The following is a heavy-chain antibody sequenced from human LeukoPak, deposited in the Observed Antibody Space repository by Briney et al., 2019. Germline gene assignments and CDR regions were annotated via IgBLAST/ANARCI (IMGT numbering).Heavy chain of an antibody. CDR1: GFSLSTSGVG. CDR3: AHRQDSSGWYEDYFDY. Sequence: SGPTLVKPTQTLTLTCTFSGFSLSTSGVGVGWIRQPPGKALEWLAPIYWDDDKRYSPSLKSRLTITKDTSKNQVVLTMTNMDPVATATYYCAHRQDSSGWYEDYFDYWGQGTLVTVSS. CDR2: IYWDDDK. D-gene: IGHD6-19*01. J-gene: IGHJ4*02. V-gene: IGHV2-5*02.